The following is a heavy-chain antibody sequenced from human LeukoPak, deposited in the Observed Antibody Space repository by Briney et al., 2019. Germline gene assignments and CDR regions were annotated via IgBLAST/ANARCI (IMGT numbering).Heavy chain of an antibody. D-gene: IGHD5-24*01. CDR2: IYYSGST. CDR3: SRGRRDGYSFYYFDS. V-gene: IGHV4-39*07. Sequence: PSETLSLTCTVSGGSTSSNIYHWGWIRQPPGKGLVWLGTIYYSGSTYYNPSLKSRVTISVDTSKNQFSLKLTSVTAADTAVYYCSRGRRDGYSFYYFDSWGQGTLVTVSS. CDR1: GGSTSSNIYH. J-gene: IGHJ4*02.